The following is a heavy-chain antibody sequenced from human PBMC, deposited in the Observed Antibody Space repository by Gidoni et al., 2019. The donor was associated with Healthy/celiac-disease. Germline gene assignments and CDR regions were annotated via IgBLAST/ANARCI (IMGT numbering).Heavy chain of an antibody. V-gene: IGHV4-34*01. J-gene: IGHJ6*02. Sequence: QVQLQQWGAGLLKPSETLSLTCAVYGGSFSGYYWSWIRQPPGKGLEWIGEINHSGSTNYNPSLKSRVTISVDTSKNQFSLKLSSVTAADTAVYYCARGLVAAAGNGDYYYYGMDVWGQGTTVTVSS. CDR2: INHSGST. D-gene: IGHD6-13*01. CDR3: ARGLVAAAGNGDYYYYGMDV. CDR1: GGSFSGYY.